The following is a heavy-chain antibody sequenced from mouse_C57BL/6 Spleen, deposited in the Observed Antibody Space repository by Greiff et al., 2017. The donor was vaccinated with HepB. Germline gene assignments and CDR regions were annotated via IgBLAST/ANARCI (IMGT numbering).Heavy chain of an antibody. J-gene: IGHJ1*03. CDR1: GYAFSSSW. Sequence: VKLLESGPELVKPGASVKISCKASGYAFSSSWMNWVKQRPGKGLEWIGRIYPGDGDTKYNGKFKGKATLTADKSSSTAYMQLSSLTSEDSAVYFCARSRQLRMDWYFDVWGTGTTVTVSS. V-gene: IGHV1-82*01. D-gene: IGHD3-2*02. CDR2: IYPGDGDT. CDR3: ARSRQLRMDWYFDV.